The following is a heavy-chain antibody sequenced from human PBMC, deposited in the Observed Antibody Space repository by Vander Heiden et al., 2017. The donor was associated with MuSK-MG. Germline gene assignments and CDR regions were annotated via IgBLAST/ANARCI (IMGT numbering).Heavy chain of an antibody. V-gene: IGHV3-23*04. CDR2: ISAGGGAT. Sequence: EVQLVESGGGLVQPGGSLRLSCAASGFTFSDYSMSWVRQPPGKGLEWVSAISAGGGATYYADSVKGRFTISRDDSNNRLYLQMDSLRAEDTAVYYCAKEPSLYYYFDYWGQGTLVTVSS. CDR3: AKEPSLYYYFDY. J-gene: IGHJ4*02. D-gene: IGHD3-10*01. CDR1: GFTFSDYS.